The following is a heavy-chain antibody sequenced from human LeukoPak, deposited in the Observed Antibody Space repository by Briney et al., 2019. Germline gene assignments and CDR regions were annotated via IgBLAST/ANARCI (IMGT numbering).Heavy chain of an antibody. V-gene: IGHV2-26*01. J-gene: IGHJ4*02. CDR3: ARVERPYGDWD. Sequence: SGPTLVNPTETLTLTCTVSGFSLTNAKMGVSWIRQPPGKALQWLAHVFSNDEKSYSASLRTRLTISRDTSKSQAFLSMTKMDPVDTATYYCARVERPYGDWDWGQGTLVTVSS. CDR1: GFSLTNAKMG. CDR2: VFSNDEK. D-gene: IGHD4-17*01.